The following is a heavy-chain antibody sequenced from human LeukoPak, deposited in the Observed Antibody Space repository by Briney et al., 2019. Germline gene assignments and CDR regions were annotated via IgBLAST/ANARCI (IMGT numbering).Heavy chain of an antibody. CDR3: ARQVYGPFDY. CDR2: IYYSGST. D-gene: IGHD4-17*01. J-gene: IGHJ4*02. V-gene: IGHV4-39*07. Sequence: SETLSLTCTVSGGSISSSSYYWGWIRQPPGKGLEWIGSIYYSGSTYYNPSLKSRVTISVDTSKNQFSLKLSSVTAADTAVYYCARQVYGPFDYWGQGTLVTVSS. CDR1: GGSISSSSYY.